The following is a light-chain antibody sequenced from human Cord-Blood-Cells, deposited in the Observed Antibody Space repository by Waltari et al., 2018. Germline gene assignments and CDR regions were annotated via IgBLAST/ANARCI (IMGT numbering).Light chain of an antibody. J-gene: IGLJ1*01. CDR2: DVS. CDR1: SSDVGGYNY. CDR3: SSYTSSSTLV. Sequence: QSALTQPASVSGSPGQSIPISCTGTSSDVGGYNYVSWYQQHPGKAPKLMIYDVSNRPSGVSNRFSGSKSGNTASLTISGLKAEDEADYYCSSYTSSSTLVFGTGTKVTVL. V-gene: IGLV2-14*03.